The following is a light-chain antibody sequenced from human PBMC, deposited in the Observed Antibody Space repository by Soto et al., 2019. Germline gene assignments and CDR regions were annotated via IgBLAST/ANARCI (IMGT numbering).Light chain of an antibody. CDR3: QQRSNWPT. J-gene: IGKJ4*01. Sequence: EIVLTQSPATLSLSPGERATLSCRASQSVSSYLAWHQQKPGQAPRLLIYDASTRDTGIPARFSGSGSGTDFTLTTSTLEHEASAIYYCQQRSNWPTFGGGTKVEIK. CDR2: DAS. CDR1: QSVSSY. V-gene: IGKV3-11*01.